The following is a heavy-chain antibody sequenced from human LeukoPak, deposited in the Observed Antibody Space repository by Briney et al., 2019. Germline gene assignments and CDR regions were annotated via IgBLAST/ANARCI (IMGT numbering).Heavy chain of an antibody. Sequence: SETLSVTCPVSGGSISSYHWSWVRQPAGKGLEWIGRFYISGSRKYNPSLKSRVTMSVDTSNNQFSLELTSVTAADTAVYYCARDWGIEAMGGHFYYYGMDVWGQGTTVTVS. CDR2: FYISGSR. D-gene: IGHD6-13*01. V-gene: IGHV4-4*07. CDR3: ARDWGIEAMGGHFYYYGMDV. CDR1: GGSISSYH. J-gene: IGHJ6*02.